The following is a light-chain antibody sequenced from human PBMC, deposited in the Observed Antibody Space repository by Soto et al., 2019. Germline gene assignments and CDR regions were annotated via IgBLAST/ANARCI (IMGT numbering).Light chain of an antibody. Sequence: DIQMTQSPSSLSASVGDRVTITCRASQGISKYLAWYQQKPGKVPKVLIYAASTLKSGVPSRFSGSGSGTDFTLTISSLQPEDVATYYCQKYNSAPLTFGGGTKVEIK. V-gene: IGKV1-27*01. CDR3: QKYNSAPLT. CDR1: QGISKY. CDR2: AAS. J-gene: IGKJ4*01.